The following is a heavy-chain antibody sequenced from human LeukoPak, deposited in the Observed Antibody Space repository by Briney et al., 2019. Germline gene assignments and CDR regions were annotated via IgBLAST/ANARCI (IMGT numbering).Heavy chain of an antibody. J-gene: IGHJ4*02. Sequence: KPSETLSLTCIVSGYSIRSGYYWGWIRQPPGEGLEWIGNIYHSGTTYYNPSLQSRVTISVDTSKNYFSLKLSSVTAADTAVYYCARAYSSGWLNFDSWGQGTLVTVSS. D-gene: IGHD6-19*01. CDR3: ARAYSSGWLNFDS. V-gene: IGHV4-38-2*02. CDR1: GYSIRSGYY. CDR2: IYHSGTT.